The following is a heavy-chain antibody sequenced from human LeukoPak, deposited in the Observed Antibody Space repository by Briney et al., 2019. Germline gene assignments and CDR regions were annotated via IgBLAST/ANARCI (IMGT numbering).Heavy chain of an antibody. CDR2: IYPGDSDT. CDR3: ARRQRYSSSSCFDY. Sequence: GKSLQISCKGSGSSFTSYWIGWVRQLPGKGLEWMGIIYPGDSDTRYSPSFQGQVTISADKSISTAYLQWSSLKASDTATYYCARRQRYSSSSCFDYWGQGTLVTVSS. CDR1: GSSFTSYW. V-gene: IGHV5-51*01. D-gene: IGHD6-6*01. J-gene: IGHJ4*02.